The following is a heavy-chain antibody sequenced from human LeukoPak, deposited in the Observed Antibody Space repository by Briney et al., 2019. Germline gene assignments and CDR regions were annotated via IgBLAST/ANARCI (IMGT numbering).Heavy chain of an antibody. CDR2: IIPIFGTA. D-gene: IGHD6-13*01. J-gene: IGHJ4*02. CDR1: GYTFTSYY. Sequence: SVKVSCKASGYTFTSYYMHWVRQAPGQGLEWMGGIIPIFGTANYAQKFQGRVTITADESTSTAYMELSSLRSEDTAVYYCASGLIAAAGMTFDYWGQGTLVTVSS. V-gene: IGHV1-69*13. CDR3: ASGLIAAAGMTFDY.